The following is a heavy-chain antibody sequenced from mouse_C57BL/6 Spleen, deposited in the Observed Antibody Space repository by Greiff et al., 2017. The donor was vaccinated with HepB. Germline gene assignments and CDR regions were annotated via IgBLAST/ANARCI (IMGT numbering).Heavy chain of an antibody. CDR1: GYTFTSYW. Sequence: EVKVEESGTVLARPGASVKMSCKTSGYTFTSYWMHWVKQRPGQGLEWIGAIYPGNSDTSYNQKFKGKAKLTAVTSASTAYMELSSLTNEDSAVYYCTLTGTVDYFDYWGQGTTLTVSS. J-gene: IGHJ2*01. D-gene: IGHD4-1*01. CDR2: IYPGNSDT. CDR3: TLTGTVDYFDY. V-gene: IGHV1-5*01.